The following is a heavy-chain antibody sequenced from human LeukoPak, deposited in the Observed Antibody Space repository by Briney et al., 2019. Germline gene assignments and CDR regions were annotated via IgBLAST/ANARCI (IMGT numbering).Heavy chain of an antibody. Sequence: AGGSLRLSCAASGFTVSSDYMSWVRQAPGKGLEWVSVNYSGGSTYYADSVKGRFTISRDNSRNTLYLQMNSLRAEDTAVYYCARTFQLAFVYWGQGTLVTVSS. J-gene: IGHJ4*02. V-gene: IGHV3-53*01. CDR1: GFTVSSDY. CDR3: ARTFQLAFVY. D-gene: IGHD3-16*01. CDR2: NYSGGST.